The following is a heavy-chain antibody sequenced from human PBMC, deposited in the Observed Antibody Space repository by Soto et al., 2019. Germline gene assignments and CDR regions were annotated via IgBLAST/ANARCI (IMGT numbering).Heavy chain of an antibody. J-gene: IGHJ5*02. Sequence: GASVKVSCKASGYTFTGYYMHWVRQAPGQGLEWMGWINPNSGGTNYAQKFQGRVAMTRDTSISTAYMELSRLRSDDTAVYYCARSPVYKLLSYWFDPWGQGTLVTVSS. D-gene: IGHD2-2*01. V-gene: IGHV1-2*02. CDR3: ARSPVYKLLSYWFDP. CDR1: GYTFTGYY. CDR2: INPNSGGT.